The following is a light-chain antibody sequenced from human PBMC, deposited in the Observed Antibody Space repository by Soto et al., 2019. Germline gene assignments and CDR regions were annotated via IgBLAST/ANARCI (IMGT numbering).Light chain of an antibody. V-gene: IGKV1-5*03. Sequence: DIPMTQSPSTLSASVGDRVTITCRASQSISSWLAWYQQKPGKAPKLLIYKASSLESGVPSRFSGSGSGTEFTLPISSLQPDDFATYYCQQYNSYLFTFGPGTKVDIK. CDR1: QSISSW. CDR3: QQYNSYLFT. J-gene: IGKJ3*01. CDR2: KAS.